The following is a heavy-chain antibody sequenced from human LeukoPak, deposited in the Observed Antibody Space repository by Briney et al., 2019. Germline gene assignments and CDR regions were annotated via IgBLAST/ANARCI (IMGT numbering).Heavy chain of an antibody. V-gene: IGHV4-39*07. CDR3: ARVGGYSSTSDAFDI. J-gene: IGHJ3*02. CDR2: IYYSGST. D-gene: IGHD6-13*01. Sequence: PSETLSLTCTVSGGSVSSSNSYWVWIRQPPGKGLEWIGYIYYSGSTYYNPSLKSRVTISVDTSKNQFSLKLGSVTAADTAVYYCARVGGYSSTSDAFDIWGQGTMVTVSS. CDR1: GGSVSSSNSY.